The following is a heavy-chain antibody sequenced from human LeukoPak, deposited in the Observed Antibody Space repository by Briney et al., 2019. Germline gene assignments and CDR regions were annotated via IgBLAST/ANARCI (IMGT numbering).Heavy chain of an antibody. D-gene: IGHD1-26*01. CDR3: ARVQVDWFDP. J-gene: IGHJ5*02. V-gene: IGHV4-30-2*01. CDR2: IYHSGST. Sequence: SQTLSLTCAVSGGSISSGGYSWSWIRQPPGKGLEWIGYIYHSGSTYYNPSLKSRVTISVDTSKNQFSLKLSSVTAADTAVYYCARVQVDWFDPWGQGTLVTVSS. CDR1: GGSISSGGYS.